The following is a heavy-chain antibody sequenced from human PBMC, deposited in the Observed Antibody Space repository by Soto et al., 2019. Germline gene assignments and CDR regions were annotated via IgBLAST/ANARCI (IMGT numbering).Heavy chain of an antibody. V-gene: IGHV4-38-2*01. CDR2: IYHSGST. CDR1: GYSISSGYY. J-gene: IGHJ5*02. Sequence: SETLSLTCAVFGYSISSGYYCGWIRQPPGKGLGWIGRIYHSGSTYYIPSLKSRVTISVDTSKNQFSLKLSSVTAADSAVYYCARAPRYYYASSGYPRGRWFDPWGQGTLVTVSS. D-gene: IGHD3-22*01. CDR3: ARAPRYYYASSGYPRGRWFDP.